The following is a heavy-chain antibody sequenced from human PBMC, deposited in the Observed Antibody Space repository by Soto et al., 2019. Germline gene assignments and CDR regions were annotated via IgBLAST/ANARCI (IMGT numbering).Heavy chain of an antibody. CDR1: VFTFSSYA. D-gene: IGHD3-9*01. CDR2: ISGSGGST. CDR3: EKGRYYDILPGSDY. Sequence: GGSLRLSCSASVFTFSSYAMSWVRQAPGKGLEWVSAISGSGGSTYYADSVKGRFTISRDNSKNTLYLQMSSLRAEDTAVYYCEKGRYYDILPGSDYWGQGILVTASS. V-gene: IGHV3-23*01. J-gene: IGHJ4*02.